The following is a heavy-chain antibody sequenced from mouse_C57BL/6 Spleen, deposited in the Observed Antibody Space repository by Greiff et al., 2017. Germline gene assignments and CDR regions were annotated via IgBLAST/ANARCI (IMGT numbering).Heavy chain of an antibody. Sequence: QVQLQQSGAELVRPGSSVKLSCKASGYTFTSYWMHWVKQRPIQGLEWIGNIDPSDSETHYNQKFKDKATLTVDKSSSTAYMQLSSLTSEDSAVYYCARWGYYGSSPNYYAMDYWGQGTSVTVSS. CDR1: GYTFTSYW. J-gene: IGHJ4*01. CDR2: IDPSDSET. D-gene: IGHD1-1*01. V-gene: IGHV1-52*01. CDR3: ARWGYYGSSPNYYAMDY.